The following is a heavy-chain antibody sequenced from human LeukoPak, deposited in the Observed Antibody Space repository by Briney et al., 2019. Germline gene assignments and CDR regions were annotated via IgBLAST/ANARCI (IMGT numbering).Heavy chain of an antibody. CDR2: INHSGST. D-gene: IGHD3-3*01. Sequence: SETLSLTCAVYGGSFSGYYWSWIRQPPGKGLEWIGEINHSGSTNYNPSLKSRVTISVDTSKNQLSLKLSSVTAADTAVYYCARGRLGRTYYDFWSGYGDYWGQGTLVTVSS. CDR1: GGSFSGYY. V-gene: IGHV4-34*01. CDR3: ARGRLGRTYYDFWSGYGDY. J-gene: IGHJ4*02.